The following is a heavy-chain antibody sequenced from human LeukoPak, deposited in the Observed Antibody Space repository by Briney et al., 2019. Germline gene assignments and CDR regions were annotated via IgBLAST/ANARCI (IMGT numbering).Heavy chain of an antibody. CDR2: IRYDGNKK. J-gene: IGHJ6*03. CDR3: ARDSSSSWSFYYYYYMDV. V-gene: IGHV3-30*02. D-gene: IGHD6-13*01. Sequence: GGSLRLSCAASGFTFSSYGMHWVRQAPGKGLEWVAFIRYDGNKKYYADSVKGRFTISRDNAKNSLYLQMNSLRAEDTAVYYCARDSSSSWSFYYYYYMDVWGKGTTVTISS. CDR1: GFTFSSYG.